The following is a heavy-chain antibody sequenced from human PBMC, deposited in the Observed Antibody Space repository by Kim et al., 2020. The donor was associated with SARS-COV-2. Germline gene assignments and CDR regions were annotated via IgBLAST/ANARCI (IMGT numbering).Heavy chain of an antibody. D-gene: IGHD2-15*01. Sequence: SETLSLTCTVSGGSISSGGYYWSWIRQHPGKGLEWIGYIYYSGSTYYNPSLKSRVTISVDTSKNQFSLKLSSVTAADTAVYYCAREALGYCSGSSGPVDYWGQGTLVTVSS. J-gene: IGHJ4*02. V-gene: IGHV4-31*03. CDR3: AREALGYCSGSSGPVDY. CDR2: IYYSGST. CDR1: GGSISSGGYY.